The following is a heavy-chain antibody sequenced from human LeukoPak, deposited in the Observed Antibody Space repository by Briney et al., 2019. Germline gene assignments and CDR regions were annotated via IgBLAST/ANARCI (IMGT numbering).Heavy chain of an antibody. D-gene: IGHD3-16*01. J-gene: IGHJ4*02. CDR1: GFSCNNYG. Sequence: GGSLRLSWAASGFSCNNYGIHWPRQAPGKGLERVTVISYDGSNKYYADSVKGRFTISRDNSKNTLYLQMNSLRAEDTAVYYCAKGGTYRDYFDYWGQGTLVTVSS. CDR2: ISYDGSNK. V-gene: IGHV3-30*18. CDR3: AKGGTYRDYFDY.